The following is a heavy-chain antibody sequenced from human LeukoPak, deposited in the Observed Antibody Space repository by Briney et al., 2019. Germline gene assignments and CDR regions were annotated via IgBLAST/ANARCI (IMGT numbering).Heavy chain of an antibody. CDR1: GGSISSYY. J-gene: IGHJ6*04. CDR2: IYYSGST. CDR3: AREAYGSGSRHSYYYGMDV. V-gene: IGHV4-59*01. Sequence: SETLSLTCTVSGGSISSYYWSWIRQPPGKGLEWIGYIYYSGSTNYNPPLKSRVTISVDTSKNQFSLKLSSVTAADTAVYYCAREAYGSGSRHSYYYGMDVWGKGTTVTVSS. D-gene: IGHD3-10*01.